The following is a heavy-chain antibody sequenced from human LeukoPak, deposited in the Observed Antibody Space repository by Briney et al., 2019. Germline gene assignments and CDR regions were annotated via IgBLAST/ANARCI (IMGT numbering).Heavy chain of an antibody. J-gene: IGHJ4*02. CDR2: IRDSGSST. V-gene: IGHV3-23*01. CDR1: GFTFSSYA. CDR3: AKYGPQDSGSSHFDY. D-gene: IGHD1-26*01. Sequence: GGSLRLSCAASGFTFSSYAMSWVRQAPGKGLEWASAIRDSGSSTHYAGSVKGRFTTSRDNSKNTLFLQMNSLRAEDTAIYYCAKYGPQDSGSSHFDYWGQGALVTVSS.